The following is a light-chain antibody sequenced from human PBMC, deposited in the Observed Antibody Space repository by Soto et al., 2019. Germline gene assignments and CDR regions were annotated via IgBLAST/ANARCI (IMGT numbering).Light chain of an antibody. J-gene: IGKJ1*01. CDR1: QSVSSNY. Sequence: EIVLTQSPGTLSLSPGERVTLSCRASQSVSSNYLAWYQQKPGQAPRLLIYGASSRATGIPDRFSGSGSGTDFTLTISSLEPEDFAVYYCQQYGSSPETFGQGTKVEIK. CDR3: QQYGSSPET. CDR2: GAS. V-gene: IGKV3-20*01.